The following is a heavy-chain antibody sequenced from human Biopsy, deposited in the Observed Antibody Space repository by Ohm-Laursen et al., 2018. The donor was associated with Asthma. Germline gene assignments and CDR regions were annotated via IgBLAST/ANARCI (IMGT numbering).Heavy chain of an antibody. J-gene: IGHJ4*02. CDR2: IYSGGTS. Sequence: SLRLSCTASGFTVSRDHMFWVRQAPGKGLEWVSVIYSGGTSDTADSVRGRFTISRDFYKNTLYLQMDSLRAEDTAVCYCARGDSSGWSHYYFDYWGQGTLVTVSS. V-gene: IGHV3-53*01. CDR1: GFTVSRDH. D-gene: IGHD6-19*01. CDR3: ARGDSSGWSHYYFDY.